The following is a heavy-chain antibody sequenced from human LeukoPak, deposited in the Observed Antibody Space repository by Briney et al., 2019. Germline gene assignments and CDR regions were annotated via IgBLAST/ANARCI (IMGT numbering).Heavy chain of an antibody. D-gene: IGHD3-9*01. V-gene: IGHV4-61*01. CDR1: GGSFSSGSYY. J-gene: IGHJ4*02. Sequence: SETLSLTCTVSGGSFSSGSYYWSWIRQPPGKGREWIVYIYYSGSTNYNPSLKSRVTISVDTSKNQFSLKLSSVTAADTAVYYCASSLWTYDILTGYGYWGQGTLVTVSS. CDR3: ASSLWTYDILTGYGY. CDR2: IYYSGST.